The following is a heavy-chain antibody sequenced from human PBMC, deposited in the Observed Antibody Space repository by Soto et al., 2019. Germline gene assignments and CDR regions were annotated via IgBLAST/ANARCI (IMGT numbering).Heavy chain of an antibody. Sequence: SLRLSCAASGFTFSSYGMHWVRQAPGKGLEWVAVISHDGSNKYYADSVKGRFTISRDNSKNTLYLQMNSLRAEDTAVYYCAKEGYSSGWYESNWFDPWGQGTLVTVSS. CDR3: AKEGYSSGWYESNWFDP. J-gene: IGHJ5*02. V-gene: IGHV3-30*18. D-gene: IGHD6-19*01. CDR1: GFTFSSYG. CDR2: ISHDGSNK.